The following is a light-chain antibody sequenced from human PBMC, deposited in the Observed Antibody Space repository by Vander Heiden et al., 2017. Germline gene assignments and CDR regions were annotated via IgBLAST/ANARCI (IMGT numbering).Light chain of an antibody. CDR1: TSNIGSKT. CDR3: AAWDDSLNGWV. V-gene: IGLV1-44*01. J-gene: IGLJ2*01. CDR2: SDN. Sequence: QSVPTQPPSASGTPGQSVTISCSGSTSNIGSKTAYWHQQFPGTAPKLLMHSDNQRPSGVPDRFSGSKSGTSASLAISGLQSEDEADYYCAAWDDSLNGWVFGGGTKLTVL.